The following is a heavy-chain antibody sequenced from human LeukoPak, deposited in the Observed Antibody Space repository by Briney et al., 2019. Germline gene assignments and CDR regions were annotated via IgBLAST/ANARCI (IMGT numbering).Heavy chain of an antibody. J-gene: IGHJ5*02. D-gene: IGHD5-18*01. Sequence: SETLSLTCAVYGGSFSGYYWSWIRQPPGKGLEWIGEINHSGSTNYNPSLKSRVTISVDTSKNQFSLKLSSVTAADTAVYYCARHHGGYSYIAWFDPWGQGTLVTVSS. CDR2: INHSGST. CDR1: GGSFSGYY. CDR3: ARHHGGYSYIAWFDP. V-gene: IGHV4-34*01.